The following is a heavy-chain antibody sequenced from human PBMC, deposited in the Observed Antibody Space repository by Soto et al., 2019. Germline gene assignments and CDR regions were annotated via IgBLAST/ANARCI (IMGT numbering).Heavy chain of an antibody. Sequence: QITLKESGPTLVKPTQTLTLTCTFSGFSLSTSGVGVGWIRQPPVKSLEWLALIYWDDDKRYSPSLKSRLTITKDTSKNQVVLTMTNMDPVDTATYYCARRRRGIPAAIGPLTFDYWGQGTLVTVSS. J-gene: IGHJ4*02. D-gene: IGHD2-2*01. CDR1: GFSLSTSGVG. CDR3: ARRRRGIPAAIGPLTFDY. V-gene: IGHV2-5*02. CDR2: IYWDDDK.